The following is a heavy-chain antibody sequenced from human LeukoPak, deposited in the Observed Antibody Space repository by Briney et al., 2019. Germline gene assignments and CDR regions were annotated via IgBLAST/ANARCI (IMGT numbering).Heavy chain of an antibody. Sequence: PGGSLRLSCAASGFTFSSYAMGWVRQAPGKGLEWVSAISGSGGSTYYADSVKGRFTISRDNSKNTLYLQMNSLRAEDTAVYYCAKGGGYYYYGMDVWGQGTTVTVSS. J-gene: IGHJ6*02. CDR3: AKGGGYYYYGMDV. D-gene: IGHD3-10*01. V-gene: IGHV3-23*01. CDR1: GFTFSSYA. CDR2: ISGSGGST.